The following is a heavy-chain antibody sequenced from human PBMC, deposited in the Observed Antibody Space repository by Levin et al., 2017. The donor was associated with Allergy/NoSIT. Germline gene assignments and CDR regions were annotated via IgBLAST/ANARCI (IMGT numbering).Heavy chain of an antibody. CDR3: ARGSQWLVRDFAY. CDR1: GFTVSTSY. Sequence: QPGGSLRLSCAASGFTVSTSYMSWVRQAPGKGLEWVSLIHSGGNTYYADSLKGRFTISTDSSKNSLHLQMNDLRPGDTAMYYCARGSQWLVRDFAYWGQGTLVTVSS. CDR2: IHSGGNT. V-gene: IGHV3-66*01. D-gene: IGHD6-19*01. J-gene: IGHJ4*02.